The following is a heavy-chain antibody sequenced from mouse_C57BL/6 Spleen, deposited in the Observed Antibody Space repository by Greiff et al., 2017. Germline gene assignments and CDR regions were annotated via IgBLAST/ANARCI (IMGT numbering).Heavy chain of an antibody. CDR3: TKGGNNDYDRDWYVDV. Sequence: VQLQQSGAELVRPGASVTLSCKASGYTFTDYEMHWVKQTPVHGLEWIGAIDPETGGTAYNQKFKGKAILTADKSSSTAYMELRSLTSEDSAVYYCTKGGNNDYDRDWYVDVWCTGTTVTVSS. D-gene: IGHD2-4*01. CDR2: IDPETGGT. V-gene: IGHV1-15*01. J-gene: IGHJ1*03. CDR1: GYTFTDYE.